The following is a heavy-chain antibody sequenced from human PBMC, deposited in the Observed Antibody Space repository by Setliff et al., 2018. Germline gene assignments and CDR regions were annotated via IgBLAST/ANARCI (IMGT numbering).Heavy chain of an antibody. J-gene: IGHJ3*02. D-gene: IGHD4-17*01. CDR3: VRDAGDGYGVDAYAGGGFDI. Sequence: NPSETLSLTCTVSPGSISRHYWSWFRQAPGKGLEWIGYRHDNGERDYNPSLGSRVTISVDTSKNQFSLKLTSVTAADTAVYYCVRDAGDGYGVDAYAGGGFDIWGQGTMVTVSS. CDR1: PGSISRHY. CDR2: RHDNGER. V-gene: IGHV4-59*11.